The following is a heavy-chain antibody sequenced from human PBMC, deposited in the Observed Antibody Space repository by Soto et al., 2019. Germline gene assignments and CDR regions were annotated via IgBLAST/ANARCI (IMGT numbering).Heavy chain of an antibody. D-gene: IGHD3-10*01. V-gene: IGHV3-66*01. J-gene: IGHJ4*02. CDR1: GFTVSSKS. CDR3: ARDLYVNY. CDR2: IYSGGTT. Sequence: GGSLRFSCAASGFTVSSKSMTWVRQAPGKGLEWVSVIYSGGTTYYADSVKGRFTISRDNSRNMLYLQMNSLRAEDTAVYYCARDLYVNYWGQGTLVTVSS.